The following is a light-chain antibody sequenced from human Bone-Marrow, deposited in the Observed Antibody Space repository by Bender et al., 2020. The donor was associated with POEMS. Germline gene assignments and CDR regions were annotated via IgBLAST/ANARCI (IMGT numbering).Light chain of an antibody. J-gene: IGLJ2*01. V-gene: IGLV3-25*02. Sequence: SYELTQPPSVSVSPGQTARITCSGDALTKQYAYWYQQRPGQAPLLVISKDSERPSGIPERFSGSSSGATVTLTISGVQAEDEGDYYCQSADSSGSYVVFGGGTKLTVL. CDR3: QSADSSGSYVV. CDR1: ALTKQY. CDR2: KDS.